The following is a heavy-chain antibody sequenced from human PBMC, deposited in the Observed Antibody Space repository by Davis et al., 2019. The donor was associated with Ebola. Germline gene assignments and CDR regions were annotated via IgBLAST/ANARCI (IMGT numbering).Heavy chain of an antibody. CDR3: ARAVDFWSGYYPNYYYYGMDV. CDR2: INPSGGST. Sequence: ASVKVSCKASGYTFTSYYMHWVRQAPGQGLEWMGIINPSGGSTSYAQKFQGRVTITADESTSTAYMELSSLRSEDTAVYYCARAVDFWSGYYPNYYYYGMDVWGQGTTVTVSS. V-gene: IGHV1-46*01. D-gene: IGHD3-3*01. J-gene: IGHJ6*02. CDR1: GYTFTSYY.